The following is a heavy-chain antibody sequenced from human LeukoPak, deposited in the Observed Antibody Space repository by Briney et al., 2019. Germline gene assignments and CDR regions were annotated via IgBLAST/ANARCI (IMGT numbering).Heavy chain of an antibody. Sequence: SVKVSFKASGGTFSIYAISWVRQAPGQGLEWMGGIIPIFGIANYTQKFQGRVTITADKAKSTAYMELSSLRSEDTAVYYCARALYYYDSSGYYYGAFDIWGQGTMVTVSS. J-gene: IGHJ3*02. CDR1: GGTFSIYA. V-gene: IGHV1-69*10. CDR3: ARALYYYDSSGYYYGAFDI. CDR2: IIPIFGIA. D-gene: IGHD3-22*01.